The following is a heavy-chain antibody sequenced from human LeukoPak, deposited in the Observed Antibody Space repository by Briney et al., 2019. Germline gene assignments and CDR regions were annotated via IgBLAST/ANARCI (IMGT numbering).Heavy chain of an antibody. CDR3: GKKVYGNGWRDSYYFDC. Sequence: GGSLRLSCAASGFTFEDYGMTWVRQAPGKGLEWVAFIRSDGSNKYYADSVKGRFTISRDNSKLYLQMNSLRAEDTAVYYCGKKVYGNGWRDSYYFDCWGQGTLVTVSS. CDR2: IRSDGSNK. V-gene: IGHV3-30*02. D-gene: IGHD6-19*01. CDR1: GFTFEDYG. J-gene: IGHJ4*02.